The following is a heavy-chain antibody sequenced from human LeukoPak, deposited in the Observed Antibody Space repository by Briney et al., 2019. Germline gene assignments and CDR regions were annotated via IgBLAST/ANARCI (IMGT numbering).Heavy chain of an antibody. CDR2: IYHSGST. CDR3: AGLWFGGDDAFDI. CDR1: GGSISSSNW. V-gene: IGHV4-4*02. Sequence: SETLSLTCAVSGGSISSSNWWSWVRQPPGKGLEWIGEIYHSGSTNYNPSLKSRVTISVDKSKNQFSLKLSSVTAADTAVYYCAGLWFGGDDAFDIWGQGTMVTVSS. D-gene: IGHD3-10*01. J-gene: IGHJ3*02.